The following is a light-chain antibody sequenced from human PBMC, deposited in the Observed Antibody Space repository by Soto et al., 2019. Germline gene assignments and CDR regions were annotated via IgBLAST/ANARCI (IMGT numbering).Light chain of an antibody. V-gene: IGKV3-20*01. CDR1: QSVSSN. CDR2: GAS. Sequence: EIVMTQSPATLSLSPGERATLSCRASQSVSSNLAWYQQKPGQAPRLLIDGASTRATGIPDRFSGSGSGTDFTLTISRLEPVYFAVYYCQQYVSPPWAFGQGTKV. J-gene: IGKJ1*01. CDR3: QQYVSPPWA.